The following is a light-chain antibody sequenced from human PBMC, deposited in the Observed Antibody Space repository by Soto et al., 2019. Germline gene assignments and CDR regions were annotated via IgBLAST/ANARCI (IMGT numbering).Light chain of an antibody. J-gene: IGKJ4*01. CDR3: QQYGS. CDR2: GAS. V-gene: IGKV3-20*01. Sequence: EIVLTQSPGTLSLCPGERATLSCRASQSVSSSYLAWYQQKPGQAPRLLIYGASSRATGIPDRFSGSGSGTDFTLTISRLEPEEFAVYYCQQYGSFGGGTKVEIK. CDR1: QSVSSSY.